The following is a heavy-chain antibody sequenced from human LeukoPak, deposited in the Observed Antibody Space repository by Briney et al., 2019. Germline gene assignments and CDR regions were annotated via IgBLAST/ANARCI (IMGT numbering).Heavy chain of an antibody. D-gene: IGHD6-13*01. CDR2: IYPGDSDT. Sequence: GESLKISCKGSGYSFTSHWIGWVRQMPGKGLEWMGIIYPGDSDTRYSPSFQGQVTISADKSISTAYLQWSSLKASDTAMYYCARHCARYSSFHEFDPWGQGTLVTVSS. V-gene: IGHV5-51*01. J-gene: IGHJ5*02. CDR3: ARHCARYSSFHEFDP. CDR1: GYSFTSHW.